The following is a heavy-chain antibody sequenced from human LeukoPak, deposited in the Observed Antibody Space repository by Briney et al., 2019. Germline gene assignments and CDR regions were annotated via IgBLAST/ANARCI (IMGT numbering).Heavy chain of an antibody. D-gene: IGHD2-15*01. Sequence: GGSLRLSCAASGFTFSSYAMSWVRQAPGKGLEWVSAISGSGGSTYYADSVKGRFTISRDNSKNTLYLQMNSLRAEDTAVYYCAKGENVRYCSGGSCLPFDCWGQGTLVTVSS. J-gene: IGHJ4*02. CDR3: AKGENVRYCSGGSCLPFDC. V-gene: IGHV3-23*01. CDR1: GFTFSSYA. CDR2: ISGSGGST.